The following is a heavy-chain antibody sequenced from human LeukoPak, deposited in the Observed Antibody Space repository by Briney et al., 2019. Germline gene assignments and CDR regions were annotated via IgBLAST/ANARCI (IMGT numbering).Heavy chain of an antibody. V-gene: IGHV3-9*01. CDR1: GFTFDDYA. CDR3: AKDTPDGTGWYFDL. Sequence: GGSLRLSCAASGFTFDDYAMHWVRQAPGKGLEWVSGISWSSGSIGYADSVKGRFTISRDNAKNSLYLQMNSLRAEDTALYYCAKDTPDGTGWYFDLWGRGTLVTVSS. CDR2: ISWSSGSI. J-gene: IGHJ2*01. D-gene: IGHD3/OR15-3a*01.